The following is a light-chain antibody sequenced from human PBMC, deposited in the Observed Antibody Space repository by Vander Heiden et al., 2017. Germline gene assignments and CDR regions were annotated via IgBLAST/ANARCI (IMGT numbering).Light chain of an antibody. CDR1: QILLSGDRQTY. J-gene: IGKJ2*02. CDR2: RAS. CDR3: MQHTHWPRT. Sequence: VVMTQSPLSPPATLGQPASISCRSRQILLSGDRQTYLNWFHQRPGQSPRRLVYRASIRDSGVPDRFSGSGSGNDFTLTISRVEAEDIGLYYCMQHTHWPRTFGQGTKLEI. V-gene: IGKV2-30*01.